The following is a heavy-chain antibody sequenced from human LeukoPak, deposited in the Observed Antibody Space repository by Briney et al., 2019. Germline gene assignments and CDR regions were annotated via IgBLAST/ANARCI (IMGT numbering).Heavy chain of an antibody. D-gene: IGHD3-10*01. CDR3: ARALTWTYYYGSGSHPGSLH. CDR1: GFTFSDYY. J-gene: IGHJ4*02. Sequence: PGGSLRLSCAASGFTFSDYYMSWIRQAPGKGLEWVSYISSSGSTIYYADSVKGRFTISRDNAKNSLYLQMNSLRAEDTAVYYCARALTWTYYYGSGSHPGSLHWGQGTLVTVSS. CDR2: ISSSGSTI. V-gene: IGHV3-11*01.